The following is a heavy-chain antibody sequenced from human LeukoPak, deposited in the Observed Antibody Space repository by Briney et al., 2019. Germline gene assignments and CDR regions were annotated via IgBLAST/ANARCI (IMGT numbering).Heavy chain of an antibody. Sequence: ASVKVCCKPSGYTFSGYYLHWVRQAPGQGLEWMGWINPNNGDTYSAQKFQGRVIMTRDTSITTAYMELRRLRSDDTAVYYCARGGYSGTEKPNDYWGPGTLVTVSS. V-gene: IGHV1-2*02. J-gene: IGHJ4*02. CDR1: GYTFSGYY. D-gene: IGHD5-12*01. CDR3: ARGGYSGTEKPNDY. CDR2: INPNNGDT.